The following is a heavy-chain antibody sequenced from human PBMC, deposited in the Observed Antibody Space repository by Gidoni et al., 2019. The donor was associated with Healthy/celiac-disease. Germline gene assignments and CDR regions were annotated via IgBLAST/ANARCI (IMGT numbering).Heavy chain of an antibody. CDR2: IYPCDSAT. CDR1: GYSFTSYW. D-gene: IGHD3-22*01. Sequence: EVQLRQSGAEVKKPGESLKISCKGSGYSFTSYWTGWVRQMPGKGLEWMGIIYPCDSATRYSPSFQGQVTISADKSISTAYLQWSSLKASDTAMYYCARQGAPDYYDSSGYDAFDIWGQGTMVTVSS. J-gene: IGHJ3*02. V-gene: IGHV5-51*01. CDR3: ARQGAPDYYDSSGYDAFDI.